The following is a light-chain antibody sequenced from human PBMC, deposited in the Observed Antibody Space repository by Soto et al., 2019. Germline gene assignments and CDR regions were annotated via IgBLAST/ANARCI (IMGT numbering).Light chain of an antibody. V-gene: IGKV3-11*01. CDR3: QQCGNSWT. CDR1: QSFSNS. J-gene: IGKJ1*01. Sequence: IVLTQSPATLSLSPGERATLSCRASQSFSNSLAWYQQRPGQAPRLLIYGTSNRATGIPARFSGSGSGTDFTLTINSLEPEDFAVYYCQQCGNSWTFGQGTKVEIK. CDR2: GTS.